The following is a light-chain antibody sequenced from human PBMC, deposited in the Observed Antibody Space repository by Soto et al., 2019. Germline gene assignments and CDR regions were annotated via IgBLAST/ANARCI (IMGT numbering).Light chain of an antibody. CDR3: QQDENLPYT. J-gene: IGKJ2*01. CDR1: QVITNY. V-gene: IGKV1-33*01. CDR2: DIS. Sequence: DIQLTQSASSLSASVGDRVTITCQASQVITNYLNWYQQKPGKAPKLLIYDISTLEIGVPSRFGGSGSGTHFTFTITGLQPEDIATYYGQQDENLPYTFGQGTKLEI.